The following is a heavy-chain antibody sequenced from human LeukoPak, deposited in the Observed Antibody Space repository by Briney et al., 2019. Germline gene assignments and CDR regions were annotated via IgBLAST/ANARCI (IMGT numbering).Heavy chain of an antibody. J-gene: IGHJ4*02. CDR3: ASTFCGGGCFRDNYYFDY. CDR2: ISAYNGNT. Sequence: ASVKVSCKASGGTFSSYAISWVRQAPGQGLEWMGWISAYNGNTNYAQKLQGRVTMTTDTSTSTAYMELRSLRSDDTAVYYCASTFCGGGCFRDNYYFDYWGQGTLVTVSS. V-gene: IGHV1-18*01. D-gene: IGHD2-21*02. CDR1: GGTFSSYA.